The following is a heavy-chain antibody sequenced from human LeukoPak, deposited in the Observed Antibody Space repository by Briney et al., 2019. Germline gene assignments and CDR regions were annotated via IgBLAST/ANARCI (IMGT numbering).Heavy chain of an antibody. CDR2: ISGSGGST. V-gene: IGHV3-23*01. Sequence: PGGSLRLSCAASGFTFSSYSMNWVRQAPGKGLEWVSAISGSGGSTYYADSVKGRFTISRDNSKNTLYLQMNSLRAEDTAVYYCAKRDGSGWPYYFDYWGQGTLVTVSS. CDR1: GFTFSSYS. D-gene: IGHD6-19*01. CDR3: AKRDGSGWPYYFDY. J-gene: IGHJ4*02.